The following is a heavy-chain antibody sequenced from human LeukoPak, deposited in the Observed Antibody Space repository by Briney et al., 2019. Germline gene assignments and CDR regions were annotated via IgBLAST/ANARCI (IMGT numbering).Heavy chain of an antibody. Sequence: SQPLSLTCAISGDSVSSNSAAWNWIRQSPSRGLEWLGRTYYRSKWYNDYAVSVKSRITINPDTSKNQFSLQLNSVTPEDTAVYYCARSYYYDSSGYYNYWGQGTLVTVSS. CDR2: TYYRSKWYN. CDR3: ARSYYYDSSGYYNY. D-gene: IGHD3-22*01. V-gene: IGHV6-1*01. CDR1: GDSVSSNSAA. J-gene: IGHJ4*02.